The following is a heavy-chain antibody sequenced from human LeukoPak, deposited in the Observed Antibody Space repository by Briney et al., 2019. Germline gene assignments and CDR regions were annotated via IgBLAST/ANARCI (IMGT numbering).Heavy chain of an antibody. CDR2: IYPGDSDT. CDR1: GYSFSNYW. J-gene: IGHJ4*02. Sequence: GESLKIPCKGSGYSFSNYWIGWVRQMPGKGLEWMGIIYPGDSDTRYSPSFQGQVTISVDESINTAYLQWSILEASDTAMYYCARQYGRPFDYWGQGTLVTGSS. V-gene: IGHV5-51*01. CDR3: ARQYGRPFDY. D-gene: IGHD4-17*01.